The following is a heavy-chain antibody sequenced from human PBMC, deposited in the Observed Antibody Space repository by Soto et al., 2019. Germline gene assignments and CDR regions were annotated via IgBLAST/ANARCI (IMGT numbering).Heavy chain of an antibody. CDR2: IWYDGSNK. V-gene: IGHV3-33*01. CDR1: GFTFSSYG. J-gene: IGHJ6*02. D-gene: IGHD4-17*01. Sequence: PGGSLRLSCAASGFTFSSYGMHWVRQAPGKGLEWVAVIWYDGSNKYYADSVKGRFTISRDNSKNTLYLQMNSLRAEDTAVYYCARDLDGYGDPKAYYYYYGMDVWGQGTTVTVSS. CDR3: ARDLDGYGDPKAYYYYYGMDV.